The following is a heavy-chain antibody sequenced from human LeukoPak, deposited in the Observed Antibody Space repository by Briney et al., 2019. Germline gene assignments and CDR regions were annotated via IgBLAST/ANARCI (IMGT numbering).Heavy chain of an antibody. CDR3: ARDLNWAFDY. CDR1: GFTFSGYA. J-gene: IGHJ4*02. D-gene: IGHD1-1*01. CDR2: IFSSDSTI. V-gene: IGHV3-48*02. Sequence: GGSLRLSCAASGFTFSGYAMNWVRQAPGKGLEWVSHIFSSDSTIGYADSVKGRFTVSRDNAKNSLYLQINNLRDDDTAVYYCARDLNWAFDYWGQGTLVTVSS.